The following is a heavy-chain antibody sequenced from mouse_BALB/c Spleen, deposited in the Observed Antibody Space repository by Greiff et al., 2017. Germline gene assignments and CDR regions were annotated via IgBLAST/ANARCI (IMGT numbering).Heavy chain of an antibody. D-gene: IGHD1-2*01. J-gene: IGHJ4*01. Sequence: QVQLQQPGAELVRPGASVKLSCKASGYTFTSYWINWVKQRPGQGLEWIGNIYPSDSYTNYNQKFKDKATLTVDKSSSTAYMQLSSPTSEDSAVYYCTRWGTARDYAMDDWGQGTSVTVSS. CDR3: TRWGTARDYAMDD. CDR1: GYTFTSYW. V-gene: IGHV1-69*02. CDR2: IYPSDSYT.